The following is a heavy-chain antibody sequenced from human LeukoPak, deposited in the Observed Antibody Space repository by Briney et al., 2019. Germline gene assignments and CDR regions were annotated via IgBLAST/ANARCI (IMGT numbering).Heavy chain of an antibody. J-gene: IGHJ5*02. CDR1: GGSISSGGYY. CDR3: ARASVVVVAATGKWFDP. CDR2: IYYSGST. D-gene: IGHD2-15*01. Sequence: PSETLSLTCTVSGGSISSGGYYWSWIRQHPGKGLEWIGYIYYSGSTYYNPSLKSRVTISVDTSKNQFSLKLSSVTAADTAVYYCARASVVVVAATGKWFDPWGQGTLVTVSS. V-gene: IGHV4-31*03.